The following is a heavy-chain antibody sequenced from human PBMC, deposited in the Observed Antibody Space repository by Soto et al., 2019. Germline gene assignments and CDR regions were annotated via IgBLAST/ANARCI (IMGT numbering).Heavy chain of an antibody. V-gene: IGHV2-26*04. CDR1: GFSLSNSGLG. CDR3: ASTYTTSWYWFDP. CDR2: IFSNDEK. J-gene: IGHJ5*02. Sequence: QVTVKESGPVLVKPTETLTLTCTVSGFSLSNSGLGVSWIRQPPGKALEWLAHIFSNDEKSYSTSLKSRLTISNDPSNSQVVLIMTNMDPVDTATYYCASTYTTSWYWFDPWGQGTLVTVSS. D-gene: IGHD2-2*01.